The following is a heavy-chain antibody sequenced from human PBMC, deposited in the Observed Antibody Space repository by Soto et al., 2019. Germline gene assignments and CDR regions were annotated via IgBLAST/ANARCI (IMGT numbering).Heavy chain of an antibody. CDR3: ATEYQLLRGFWFDP. CDR2: IYYSGST. V-gene: IGHV4-39*01. J-gene: IGHJ5*02. CDR1: GGSISSSSYY. D-gene: IGHD2-2*01. Sequence: SETLSLTCTVSGGSISSSSYYWGWIRQPPGKGLEWIGSIYYSGSTYYNPPLKSRVTISVDTSKNQFSLKLSSVTAADTAVYYCATEYQLLRGFWFDPWGQGTLVTVSS.